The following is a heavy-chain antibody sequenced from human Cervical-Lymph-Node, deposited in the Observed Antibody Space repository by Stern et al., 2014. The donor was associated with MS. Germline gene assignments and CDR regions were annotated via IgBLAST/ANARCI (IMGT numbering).Heavy chain of an antibody. CDR1: GGTFSSYA. J-gene: IGHJ2*01. CDR2: IIPIFGTA. D-gene: IGHD6-19*01. CDR3: ARRSSGWYPDWYFDL. V-gene: IGHV1-69*01. Sequence: VQLVESGAEVKKPGSSVKVSCKASGGTFSSYAIRWVRQAPGQGLAWMGGIIPIFGTANYAQKFQGRVTITADESTSTAYMELSSLRSEDTAVYYCARRSSGWYPDWYFDLWGRGTLVTVSS.